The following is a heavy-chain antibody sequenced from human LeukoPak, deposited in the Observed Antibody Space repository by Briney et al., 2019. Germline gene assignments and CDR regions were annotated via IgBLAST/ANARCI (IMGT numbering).Heavy chain of an antibody. J-gene: IGHJ4*02. Sequence: GGSLRLSCAASGFTFSSYAMHWVRQAPGKGLEWVAVISYDGSNKYYADSVKGRFTISRDNSKNTLYLQMNSLRPDDTAVYYCAHIAAAGSDYWGQGTLVTVSS. CDR2: ISYDGSNK. D-gene: IGHD6-13*01. V-gene: IGHV3-30-3*01. CDR3: AHIAAAGSDY. CDR1: GFTFSSYA.